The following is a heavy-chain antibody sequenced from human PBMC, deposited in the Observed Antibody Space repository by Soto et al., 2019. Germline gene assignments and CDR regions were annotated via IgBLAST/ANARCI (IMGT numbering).Heavy chain of an antibody. J-gene: IGHJ4*02. CDR1: GFTFSSYG. V-gene: IGHV3-30*18. D-gene: IGHD3-9*01. CDR2: ISYDGSNK. Sequence: GGSLRLSCAASGFTFSSYGMHWVRQAPGKGLEWVAVISYDGSNKYYADPVKGRFTISRDNSKNTLYLQMNSLRAEDTAVYYCAKERGLRYFDWHYYFDYWGQGTLVTVS. CDR3: AKERGLRYFDWHYYFDY.